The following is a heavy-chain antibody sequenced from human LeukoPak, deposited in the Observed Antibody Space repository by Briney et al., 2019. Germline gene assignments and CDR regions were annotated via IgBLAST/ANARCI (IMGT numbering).Heavy chain of an antibody. J-gene: IGHJ6*02. Sequence: GGSLRLSCGASGFTFSDYYMNWIRQAPGKGLEWVSYISSSGSTIYYADSVKGRFTISRDNAKSSLYPHMNSLRAEDTAVYYCARDYYGSGRVYYYYYGMDVWGQGTTVTVSS. D-gene: IGHD3-10*01. V-gene: IGHV3-11*01. CDR2: ISSSGSTI. CDR1: GFTFSDYY. CDR3: ARDYYGSGRVYYYYYGMDV.